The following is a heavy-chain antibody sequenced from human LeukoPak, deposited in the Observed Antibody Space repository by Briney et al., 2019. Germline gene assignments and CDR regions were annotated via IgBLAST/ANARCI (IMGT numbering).Heavy chain of an antibody. CDR1: GGSISSGGYS. Sequence: PSETLSLTCAVSGGSISSGGYSWSWIRQPPGKGLEWIGYIYHSGSTYYNPSLKSRVTISVDTSKNQFSLKLSSVTAADTAVYYCARVWDSSGIDYWGQGTLVTVSS. D-gene: IGHD3-22*01. CDR3: ARVWDSSGIDY. V-gene: IGHV4-30-2*01. J-gene: IGHJ4*02. CDR2: IYHSGST.